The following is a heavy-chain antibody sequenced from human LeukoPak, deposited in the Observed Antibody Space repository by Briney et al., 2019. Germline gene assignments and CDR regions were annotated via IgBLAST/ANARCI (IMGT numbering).Heavy chain of an antibody. J-gene: IGHJ4*02. D-gene: IGHD1-26*01. CDR1: GGSISSYY. CDR3: AREGADSGSYYG. CDR2: IYYSGST. Sequence: SETLSLTCTVSGGSISSYYWSWIRQPPGKGLEWIGNIYYSGSTNYNPSLKSRVTISVDTSKNQFSLKLSSVTAADTAVYYCAREGADSGSYYGWGQGTLVTVSS. V-gene: IGHV4-59*12.